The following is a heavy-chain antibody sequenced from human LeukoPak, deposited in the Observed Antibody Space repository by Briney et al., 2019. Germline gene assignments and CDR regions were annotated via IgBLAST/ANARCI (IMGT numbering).Heavy chain of an antibody. CDR3: ARKLGYCSSTSCYYWFDP. D-gene: IGHD2-2*01. Sequence: ASVKVSCKASGGTFSSYAINWVRQATGQGLEWMGWMNPNSGNTGYAQKFQGRVTITRNTSISTAYMELSSLRSEDTAVYYCARKLGYCSSTSCYYWFDPWGQGTLVTVSS. CDR1: GGTFSSYA. CDR2: MNPNSGNT. J-gene: IGHJ5*02. V-gene: IGHV1-8*03.